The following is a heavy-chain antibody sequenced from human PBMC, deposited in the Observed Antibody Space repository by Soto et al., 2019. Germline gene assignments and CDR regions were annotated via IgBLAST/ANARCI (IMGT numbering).Heavy chain of an antibody. CDR1: GFTFSDDY. Sequence: QVQLVESGGGLVKPGGSLRLSCAASGFTFSDDYMSWIRQAPGKGLEWVSYISGSGSIIYYADSVKGLFTISRDYAKNSLYLQMNSLRAEATAVYYCARDGDYYDISGYFLRDAFEIWGQGTMVTVSS. CDR2: ISGSGSII. V-gene: IGHV3-11*01. CDR3: ARDGDYYDISGYFLRDAFEI. D-gene: IGHD3-22*01. J-gene: IGHJ3*02.